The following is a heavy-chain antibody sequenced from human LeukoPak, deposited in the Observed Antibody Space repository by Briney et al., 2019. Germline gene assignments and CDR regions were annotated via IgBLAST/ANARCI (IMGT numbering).Heavy chain of an antibody. CDR1: GGSISSSNW. Sequence: SETLSLTCAVSGGSISSSNWWSWVRQPPGKGLEWIGEIYHSGSTNYNPSLKSRVTISVDTSKNQFSLKLSSVTAADTAVYYCARGVPVGSGGGYFQHWGQGTLVTVSS. D-gene: IGHD1-26*01. J-gene: IGHJ1*01. V-gene: IGHV4-4*02. CDR2: IYHSGST. CDR3: ARGVPVGSGGGYFQH.